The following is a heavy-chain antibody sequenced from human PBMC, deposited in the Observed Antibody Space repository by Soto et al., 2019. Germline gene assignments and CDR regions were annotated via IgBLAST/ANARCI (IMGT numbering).Heavy chain of an antibody. CDR2: FDPEDGET. CDR3: ATDLPCSSTSCHDY. Sequence: GASVKVTCKVSGYTHTELSMHWVRQAPGKGLEWMGGFDPEDGETIYAQKFQGRVTMTEDTSTDTAYMELSSLRSEDTAVYYCATDLPCSSTSCHDYWGQGTLVTVSS. V-gene: IGHV1-24*01. CDR1: GYTHTELS. D-gene: IGHD2-2*01. J-gene: IGHJ4*02.